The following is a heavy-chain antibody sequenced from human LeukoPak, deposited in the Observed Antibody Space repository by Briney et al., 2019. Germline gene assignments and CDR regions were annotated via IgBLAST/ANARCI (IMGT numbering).Heavy chain of an antibody. D-gene: IGHD3-3*01. CDR2: IYPGDSDT. V-gene: IGHV5-51*01. CDR3: ARLSEQYYDFLKGLDP. Sequence: GESLKISCKGSGCSFTSYWIGWVRQMPGKGLEWKGIIYPGDSDTRYSPSFQGQVTISADESISTAHLQWSSLKASDTAMYYCARLSEQYYDFLKGLDPWGQGTLVTVSS. CDR1: GCSFTSYW. J-gene: IGHJ5*02.